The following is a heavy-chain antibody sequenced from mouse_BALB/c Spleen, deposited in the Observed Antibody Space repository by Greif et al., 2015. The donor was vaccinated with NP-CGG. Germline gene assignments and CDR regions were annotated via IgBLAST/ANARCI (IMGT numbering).Heavy chain of an antibody. CDR3: TEGGYDGYFP. CDR2: IYPGNSDT. D-gene: IGHD2-3*01. J-gene: IGHJ4*01. Sequence: VQLQQSGTVLAGPGASVKMSCKASGYTFTSYWMHWVKQRPGQGLEWIGAIYPGNSDTSYNQKFKGKAKLTAVTSTSTAYMGRSRLTNEGSVVYYCTEGGYDGYFPWGQGTSVTVSS. CDR1: GYTFTSYW. V-gene: IGHV1-5*01.